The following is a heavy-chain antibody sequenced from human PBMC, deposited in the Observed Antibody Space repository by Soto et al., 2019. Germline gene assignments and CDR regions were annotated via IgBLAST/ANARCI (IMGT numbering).Heavy chain of an antibody. CDR3: ARGLAAIGRATDF. CDR2: ISPNNGAT. CDR1: GYIFTDYY. J-gene: IGHJ4*02. V-gene: IGHV1-2*02. Sequence: QVQLVQSGAEVKEPGASVRVSCKASGYIFTDYYLHWVRQAPGQGLEWMGWISPNNGATLYGRKFQGRVTMTRDTSMSTAYMDVYTLTSDDTAVYYCARGLAAIGRATDFWGQGTLVTVSS. D-gene: IGHD2-15*01.